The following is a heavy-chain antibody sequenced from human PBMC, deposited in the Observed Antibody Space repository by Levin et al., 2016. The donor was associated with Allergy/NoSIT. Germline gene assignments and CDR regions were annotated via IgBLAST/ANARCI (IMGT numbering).Heavy chain of an antibody. CDR2: ISSSGSTI. Sequence: WIRQPPGKGLEWVSYISSSGSTIYYADSVKGRFTISRDSAKNSLYLQMNSLRAEDTAVYYCARGVAGAYYDFWSGLSLDYWGQGTLVTVSS. V-gene: IGHV3-48*03. J-gene: IGHJ4*02. CDR3: ARGVAGAYYDFWSGLSLDY. D-gene: IGHD3-3*01.